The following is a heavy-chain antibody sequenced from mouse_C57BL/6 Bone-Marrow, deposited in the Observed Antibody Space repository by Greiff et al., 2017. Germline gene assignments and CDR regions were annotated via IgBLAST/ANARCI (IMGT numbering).Heavy chain of an antibody. J-gene: IGHJ2*01. CDR3: ARSPITTVEGYYFDY. CDR2: IYPGDGDT. D-gene: IGHD1-1*01. Sequence: VQLVESGAELVKPGASVKISCKASGYAFSSYWMNWVKQRPGKGLEWIGQIYPGDGDTNYNGKFKGKATLTADKSSSTAYMQLSSLTSEDSAVYFCARSPITTVEGYYFDYWGQGTTLTVSS. V-gene: IGHV1-80*01. CDR1: GYAFSSYW.